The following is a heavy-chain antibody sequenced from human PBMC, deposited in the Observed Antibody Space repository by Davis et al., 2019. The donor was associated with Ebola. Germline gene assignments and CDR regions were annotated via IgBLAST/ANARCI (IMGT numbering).Heavy chain of an antibody. CDR3: ARSASLGVGGYYYYYMDV. V-gene: IGHV4-4*02. J-gene: IGHJ6*03. CDR2: IYHSGSI. D-gene: IGHD3-16*01. CDR1: GGSISSSNW. Sequence: PGGSLRLSCAVSGGSISSSNWWSWVRQPPGKGLEWIGEIYHSGSINYNPSLGGRVTISVDTSKNQFSLKLSSVTAADTAVYYCARSASLGVGGYYYYYMDVWGKGTTVTVSS.